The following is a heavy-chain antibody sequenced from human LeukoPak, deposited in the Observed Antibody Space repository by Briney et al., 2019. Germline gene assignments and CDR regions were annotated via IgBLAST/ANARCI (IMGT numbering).Heavy chain of an antibody. CDR2: FYTIGGT. V-gene: IGHV4-61*02. Sequence: SQTLSLTCTVSGDSISSGSYSWSWIRQPAGKGLEWIGRFYTIGGTNYSPSLKSRVTISIDTSKNQLSLKLTSLTAADTAVYYCARGGRGWHFQNHYYMDVWGKGTTVTVPS. CDR1: GDSISSGSYS. D-gene: IGHD6-19*01. J-gene: IGHJ6*03. CDR3: ARGGRGWHFQNHYYMDV.